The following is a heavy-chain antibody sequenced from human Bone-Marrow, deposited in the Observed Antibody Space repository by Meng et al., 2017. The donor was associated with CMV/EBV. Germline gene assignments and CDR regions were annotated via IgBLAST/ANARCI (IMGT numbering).Heavy chain of an antibody. CDR1: GFTFDDYA. D-gene: IGHD2-2*01. Sequence: SLKISCAVSGFTFDDYAMHWVRQAPGKGLEWVSGISWNSGTIGYADSVKGRFTISRDNAKNSLYLQMNSLRAEDTAVYYCASTYCSSTSCWGHFDYWGQGTLVTVSS. CDR3: ASTYCSSTSCWGHFDY. J-gene: IGHJ4*02. CDR2: ISWNSGTI. V-gene: IGHV3-9*01.